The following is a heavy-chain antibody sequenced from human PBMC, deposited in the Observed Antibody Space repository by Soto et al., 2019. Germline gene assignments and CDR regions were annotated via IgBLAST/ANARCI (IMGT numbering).Heavy chain of an antibody. CDR1: GFTFSSYS. CDR3: GSSWSAEYFQH. Sequence: GGSLRLSCAASGFTFSSYSMNWVRQAPGKGLEWVSSISSSSSYIYYADSVKGRFTISRDNAKNSLYLQMNSLRAEDTAVYYCGSSWSAEYFQHWGQGTLVTVSS. CDR2: ISSSSSYI. V-gene: IGHV3-21*01. D-gene: IGHD6-13*01. J-gene: IGHJ1*01.